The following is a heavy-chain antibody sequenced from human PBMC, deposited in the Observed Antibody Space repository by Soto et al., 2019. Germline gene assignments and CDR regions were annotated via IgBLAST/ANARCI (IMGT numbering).Heavy chain of an antibody. CDR2: IYYSGST. V-gene: IGHV4-39*01. D-gene: IGHD3-10*01. J-gene: IGHJ4*02. CDR3: ARRDLPMVRGVIDY. CDR1: GGSISSSSYY. Sequence: PSETLSLTCTVSGGSISSSSYYWGWILQPPGKGLEWIGSIYYSGSTYYNPSLKSRVTISVDMSKNQFSLKLSSVTAADTAVYYCARRDLPMVRGVIDYWGQGTLVTVSS.